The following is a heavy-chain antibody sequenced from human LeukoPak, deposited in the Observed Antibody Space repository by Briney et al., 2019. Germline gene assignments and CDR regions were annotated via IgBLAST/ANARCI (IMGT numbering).Heavy chain of an antibody. CDR1: GFTFSDYY. Sequence: GGSLRLSCAASGFTFSDYYMSWIRQAPGKGLEWVSFISSSGTTIYSADSVKGRFTISRDNANNSLYLQMNRLRAEDTAIYYCARVGGSGTAKDPGPWAYYYMDVWGKGTTVTVSS. D-gene: IGHD1/OR15-1a*01. CDR2: ISSSGTTI. CDR3: ARVGGSGTAKDPGPWAYYYMDV. J-gene: IGHJ6*03. V-gene: IGHV3-11*01.